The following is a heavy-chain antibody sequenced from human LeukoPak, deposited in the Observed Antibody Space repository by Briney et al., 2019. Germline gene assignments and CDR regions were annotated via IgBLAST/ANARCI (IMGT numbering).Heavy chain of an antibody. CDR1: GFTFSSYS. V-gene: IGHV3-21*01. D-gene: IGHD2-15*01. CDR2: ISSSSSYI. Sequence: PGGSLSLSCVASGFTFSSYSMNWVRQAPGKGLEWISSISSSSSYIYYADSVKGRFTISRDNAKNSLYLQMNSLRAEHTAVYYCARGRGGSCIDYWGQGTPVTVSS. J-gene: IGHJ4*02. CDR3: ARGRGGSCIDY.